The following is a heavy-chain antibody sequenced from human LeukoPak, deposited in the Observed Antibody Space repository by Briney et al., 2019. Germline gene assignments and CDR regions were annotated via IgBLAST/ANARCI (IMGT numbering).Heavy chain of an antibody. J-gene: IGHJ6*03. CDR3: ARSYGDARDYYYYYYMDV. CDR1: GGSFSGYY. V-gene: IGHV4-34*01. Sequence: SETLSLTCAVYGGSFSGYYWSWIRQPPGKGLEWIGEINHSGNTNSNPSLKRRVTMSVDTSKNQFSLKLSSVTAADTAVYYCARSYGDARDYYYYYYMDVWGKGTTVTVSS. CDR2: INHSGNT. D-gene: IGHD4-17*01.